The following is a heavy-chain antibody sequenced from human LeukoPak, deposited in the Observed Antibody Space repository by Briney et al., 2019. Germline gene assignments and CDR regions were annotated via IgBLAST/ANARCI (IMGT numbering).Heavy chain of an antibody. Sequence: PSETLSLTCSVSDGSINSYYWNWIRRPPGKGLEWIGYIYYNGNTNYSPSLKSRVTMSVDTSKNLFSLKVSSVTAADTAVYYCARTYYYDSSGYYPYWGQGTLVTVSS. CDR2: IYYNGNT. D-gene: IGHD3-22*01. V-gene: IGHV4-59*01. CDR1: DGSINSYY. CDR3: ARTYYYDSSGYYPY. J-gene: IGHJ4*02.